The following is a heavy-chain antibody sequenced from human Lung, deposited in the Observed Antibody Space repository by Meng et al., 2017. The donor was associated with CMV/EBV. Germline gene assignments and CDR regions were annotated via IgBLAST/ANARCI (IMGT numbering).Heavy chain of an antibody. CDR2: IYSNENT. V-gene: IGHV3-53*01. CDR1: GFIVSDNY. Sequence: GEXXKISCAASGFIVSDNYMNWVRQAPGKGLEWISIIYSNENTYYADSVKGRFTISRDNSKNTLYLQMNSLRAEDTAVYYCAREQGYFSSKHYYYHLDVWDHGXTVTVSS. J-gene: IGHJ6*02. D-gene: IGHD6-6*01. CDR3: AREQGYFSSKHYYYHLDV.